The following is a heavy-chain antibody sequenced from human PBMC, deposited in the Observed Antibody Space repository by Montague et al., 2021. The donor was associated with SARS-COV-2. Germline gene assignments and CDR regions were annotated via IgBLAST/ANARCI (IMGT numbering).Heavy chain of an antibody. D-gene: IGHD3-10*01. CDR2: IYKSETT. CDR1: GGSISYGGYF. Sequence: TLSLTCTVSGGSISYGGYFWNWIRQPPGKGLEWIGYIYKSETTXYXPSIKRRVSLSVDTSKNQFSLNLRSATAADTAFYYCARDLGGIDVWGQGTTVIVSS. V-gene: IGHV4-31*03. J-gene: IGHJ6*02. CDR3: ARDLGGIDV.